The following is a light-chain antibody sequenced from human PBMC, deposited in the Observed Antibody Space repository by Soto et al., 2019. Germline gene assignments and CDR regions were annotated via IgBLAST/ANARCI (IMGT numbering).Light chain of an antibody. CDR2: AAS. J-gene: IGKJ3*01. CDR3: QQSYSTSFT. Sequence: EIVMTQSPATLSVSPGERATLSCRASQRVSSNLAWYQQKPGQAPRLLIYAASTLHTGVPSRFSGSGSGTDFTLTITGLQPEDFATYFCQQSYSTSFTFGPGTTVDIK. V-gene: IGKV3-15*01. CDR1: QRVSSN.